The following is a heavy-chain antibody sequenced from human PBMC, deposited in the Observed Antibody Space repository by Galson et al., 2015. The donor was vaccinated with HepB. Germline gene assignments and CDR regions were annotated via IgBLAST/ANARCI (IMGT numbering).Heavy chain of an antibody. J-gene: IGHJ4*02. CDR3: ARGLLGTSNY. D-gene: IGHD3-3*02. CDR2: ISSSSTTI. V-gene: IGHV3-48*01. Sequence: SLRLSCAASGFTFSSYSMNWVRQAPGKGLEWVSYISSSSTTINYADSLKGRFTISRDNAKNSLYLQMNSLRAEDTAVYYCARGLLGTSNYWGQGTLVTVSS. CDR1: GFTFSSYS.